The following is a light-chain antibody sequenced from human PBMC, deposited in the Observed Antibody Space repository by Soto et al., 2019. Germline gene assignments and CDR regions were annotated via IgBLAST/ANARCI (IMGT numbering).Light chain of an antibody. J-gene: IGKJ2*01. CDR1: QSISTY. V-gene: IGKV3-11*01. Sequence: EIVLTQSPATLSLSPGERATPSCRASQSISTYLAWYQQKPGQPPRLLIYDASNRAPGIAARISGRGSGTDFTLTISNLEPEGFAIYYCQHRSSWPRMYTFGQGTKVEIK. CDR3: QHRSSWPRMYT. CDR2: DAS.